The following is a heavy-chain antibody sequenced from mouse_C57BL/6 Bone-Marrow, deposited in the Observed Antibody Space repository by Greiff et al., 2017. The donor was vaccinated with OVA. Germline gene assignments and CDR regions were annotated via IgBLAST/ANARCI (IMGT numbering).Heavy chain of an antibody. CDR1: GYAFSSSW. Sequence: QVQLKESGPELVKPGASVKISCKASGYAFSSSWMNWVKQRPGKGLEWIGRIYPGDGDTNYNGKFKGKATLTADKSSSTAYMQLSSLTSEDAAVYFCARAIYDSHYGAYWGQGTLVTVSA. CDR2: IYPGDGDT. V-gene: IGHV1-82*01. CDR3: ARAIYDSHYGAY. J-gene: IGHJ3*01. D-gene: IGHD2-3*01.